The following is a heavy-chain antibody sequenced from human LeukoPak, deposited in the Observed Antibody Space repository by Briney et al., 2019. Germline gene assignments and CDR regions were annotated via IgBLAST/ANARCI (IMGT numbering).Heavy chain of an antibody. Sequence: GRSLRLSCAASGFTFSSYAMHWVRQAPGKGLEWVAVISYDGSNKYYADSVKGRFTISRDNSKNTLYVQMNSLRAEDTAVYYCAREDEGVFDYWGQGTLVTVPS. D-gene: IGHD3-16*01. CDR1: GFTFSSYA. V-gene: IGHV3-30-3*01. CDR2: ISYDGSNK. J-gene: IGHJ4*02. CDR3: AREDEGVFDY.